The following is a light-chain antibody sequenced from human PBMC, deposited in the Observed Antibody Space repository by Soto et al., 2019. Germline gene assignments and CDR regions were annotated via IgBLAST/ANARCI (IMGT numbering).Light chain of an antibody. Sequence: SYELTQPPSVSVSPGQTASITCSGDKLGDKYACWYQQKPGQSPVRVIYQDNKRPSGIPERFSGSNSGYTATLTITGTQAMDEADYYCQAWDSSTVVFGGGTKLTVL. CDR1: KLGDKY. J-gene: IGLJ2*01. V-gene: IGLV3-1*01. CDR3: QAWDSSTVV. CDR2: QDN.